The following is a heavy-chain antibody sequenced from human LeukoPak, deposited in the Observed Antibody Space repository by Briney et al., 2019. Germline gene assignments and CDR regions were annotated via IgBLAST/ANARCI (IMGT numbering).Heavy chain of an antibody. J-gene: IGHJ3*02. CDR3: ATTLDYGDYVNAFDI. CDR1: GYTFTSYY. V-gene: IGHV1-46*01. D-gene: IGHD4-17*01. CDR2: INPSGGST. Sequence: ASVKVSCKASGYTFTSYYMHWVRQAPGQGLEWMGIINPSGGSTSYAQKFQGRVTMTRDMSTSTVYMELSSLRSEDTAVYYCATTLDYGDYVNAFDIWGQGTMVTVSS.